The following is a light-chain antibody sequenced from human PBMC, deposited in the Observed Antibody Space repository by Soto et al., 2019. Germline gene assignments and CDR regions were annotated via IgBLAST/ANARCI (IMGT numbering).Light chain of an antibody. Sequence: QSVLTQPTSVSGAPGQRVTISCTGSSSNIGAGYDVHWYQQLPGTAPKLLIYGNSNLPSGVPDRFSGSKSGTSASLAITGLQAEDEADYYCQSYDSSLSGSVVFGGGTKLTVL. V-gene: IGLV1-40*01. J-gene: IGLJ2*01. CDR3: QSYDSSLSGSVV. CDR2: GNS. CDR1: SSNIGAGYD.